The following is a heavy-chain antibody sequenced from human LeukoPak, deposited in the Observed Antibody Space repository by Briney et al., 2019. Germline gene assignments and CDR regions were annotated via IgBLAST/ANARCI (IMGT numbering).Heavy chain of an antibody. CDR2: ISAYNGNT. Sequence: ASVKVSCKASGYTFTSYGISCVRQAPGQGLEWMGWISAYNGNTNYAQKLQGRVTMTTDTSTSTAYMELSRLRSDDTAVYYCARVLDDSGGYYFILGAFDIWGLGTMVTVSS. D-gene: IGHD3-22*01. J-gene: IGHJ3*02. CDR3: ARVLDDSGGYYFILGAFDI. CDR1: GYTFTSYG. V-gene: IGHV1-18*01.